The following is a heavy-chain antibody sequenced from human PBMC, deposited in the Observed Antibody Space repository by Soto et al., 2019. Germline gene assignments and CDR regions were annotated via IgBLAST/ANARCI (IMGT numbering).Heavy chain of an antibody. V-gene: IGHV3-66*01. D-gene: IGHD3-16*01. CDR2: IYSGGST. J-gene: IGHJ4*02. CDR3: ARDPWAADY. Sequence: EVQLVESGGGLVQPGGSLRLSCAASGFTVSTKYMRWVRQAPGKGLEWVSVIYSGGSTFYADSVRGRLTTSRDNSNNTVKLEMNSLRAEDAAVYYCARDPWAADYWGQGSLVTVAS. CDR1: GFTVSTKY.